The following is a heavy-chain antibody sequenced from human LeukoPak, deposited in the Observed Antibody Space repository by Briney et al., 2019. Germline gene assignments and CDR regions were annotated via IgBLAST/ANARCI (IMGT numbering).Heavy chain of an antibody. V-gene: IGHV3-9*01. CDR1: GFTFDDYA. J-gene: IGHJ6*02. CDR2: ISWNSGSI. CDR3: AKGSGKYYDITGYYFYYGMDV. Sequence: GGSLRLSCAASGFTFDDYAMYWVRHAPGKGLEWVSGISWNSGSIDYADSVKGRFTVSKDNAKNSLNLQMNSLGVEDTAVYYCAKGSGKYYDITGYYFYYGMDVWGQGTTVTVSS. D-gene: IGHD3-22*01.